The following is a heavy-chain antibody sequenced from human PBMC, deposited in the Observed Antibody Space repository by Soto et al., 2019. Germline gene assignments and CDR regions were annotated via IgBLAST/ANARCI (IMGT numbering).Heavy chain of an antibody. CDR3: XXXXXXXAVLDY. V-gene: IGHV3-74*01. CDR1: GFTFSSYW. D-gene: IGHD6-19*01. CDR2: INGDGSST. Sequence: EVQLVESGGGLVQPGGSLRLSCAASGFTFSSYWMHWVRQAPGXGLVWVSRINGDGSSTTYADSVKGRFTISRDNAKNTLYMHMXSLRAEXXAVXXXXXXXXXXAVLDYWGQGTLVTVSS. J-gene: IGHJ4*02.